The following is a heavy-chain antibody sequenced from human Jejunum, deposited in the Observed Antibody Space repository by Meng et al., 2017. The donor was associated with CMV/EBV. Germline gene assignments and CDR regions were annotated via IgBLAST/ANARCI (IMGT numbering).Heavy chain of an antibody. CDR2: IIPFLDVS. CDR1: GETFRTYT. CDR3: AREANFSFDV. Sequence: VSCEASGETFRTYTISWVRQAPGQGLEWMGNIIPFLDVSKYAQNFKGRVTFTADKSTNTIYMELSSLRSEDTAVYYCAREANFSFDVWGQGTLVTVSS. J-gene: IGHJ4*02. V-gene: IGHV1-69*04. D-gene: IGHD2/OR15-2a*01.